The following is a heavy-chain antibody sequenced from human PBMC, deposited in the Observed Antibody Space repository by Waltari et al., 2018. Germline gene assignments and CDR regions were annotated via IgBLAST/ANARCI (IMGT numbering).Heavy chain of an antibody. D-gene: IGHD3-3*01. J-gene: IGHJ3*02. CDR2: IKQYGSEI. CDR3: AGGGGFLCDI. Sequence: EVQLVESGGGLVQPGGCLRLSCAVSGVSFSSLWMSWFRQAPGKGLEWVASIKQYGSEIYYVDSVKGRFTISRDNAKNSLYLQMNSLTTEDTAVYYCAGGGGFLCDIWGQGTLVTVSS. CDR1: GVSFSSLW. V-gene: IGHV3-7*01.